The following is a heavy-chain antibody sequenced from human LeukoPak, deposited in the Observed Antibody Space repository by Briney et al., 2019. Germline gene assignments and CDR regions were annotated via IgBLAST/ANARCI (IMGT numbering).Heavy chain of an antibody. J-gene: IGHJ4*02. V-gene: IGHV3-23*01. Sequence: PGGSLRLSCAASGFTFSSYAMSWVRQAPGKGLEWVSAISGSGGSTYYADSVKGRFTISRGNSKNTLYLQMNSLRAEDTAVYYCAKDPPYYYGSGSYLFDYWGQGTLVTVSS. CDR1: GFTFSSYA. D-gene: IGHD3-10*01. CDR2: ISGSGGST. CDR3: AKDPPYYYGSGSYLFDY.